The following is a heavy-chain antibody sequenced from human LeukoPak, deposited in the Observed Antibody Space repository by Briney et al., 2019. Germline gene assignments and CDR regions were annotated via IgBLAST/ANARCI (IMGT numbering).Heavy chain of an antibody. CDR1: GFTFCSYA. CDR3: AKWKYSNSGIDDY. CDR2: ISGSGDNT. D-gene: IGHD6-6*01. Sequence: QAGGALRLSCAASGFTFCSYAMSWGRQGPGKGLGGGSVISGSGDNTYYADSVKGRFTISRDNSKNMLYLQMNSLRAEDTAVYYCAKWKYSNSGIDDYWGQGTLVTVSS. V-gene: IGHV3-23*01. J-gene: IGHJ4*02.